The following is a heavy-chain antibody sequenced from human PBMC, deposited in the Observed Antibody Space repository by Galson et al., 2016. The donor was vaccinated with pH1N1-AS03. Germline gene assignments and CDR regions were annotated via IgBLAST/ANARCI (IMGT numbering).Heavy chain of an antibody. V-gene: IGHV4-61*02. CDR3: ARFTMGAFDY. CDR2: ICTSGST. Sequence: TLSLTCTVSGASISSGSYYWSWIRQPAGKGLECIGRICTSGSTYYNPSLKSRVTISVDTSKNQFSLKLSSLTAADTAMYYCARFTMGAFDYWGQGTLVTVSS. CDR1: GASISSGSYY. J-gene: IGHJ4*02. D-gene: IGHD3-3*01.